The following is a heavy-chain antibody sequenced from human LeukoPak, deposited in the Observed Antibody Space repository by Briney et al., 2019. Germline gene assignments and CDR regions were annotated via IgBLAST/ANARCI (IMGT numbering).Heavy chain of an antibody. CDR2: INPNSGGT. CDR3: ARVGAIQLWLIDI. J-gene: IGHJ3*02. CDR1: GYTFTSYY. Sequence: ASVKVSCKASGYTFTSYYMHWVRQAPGQGLEWMGWINPNSGGTNYAQKFQGRVTMTRDTSISTAYMELSRLRSDDTAVYYCARVGAIQLWLIDIWGQGTMVTVSS. V-gene: IGHV1-2*02. D-gene: IGHD5-18*01.